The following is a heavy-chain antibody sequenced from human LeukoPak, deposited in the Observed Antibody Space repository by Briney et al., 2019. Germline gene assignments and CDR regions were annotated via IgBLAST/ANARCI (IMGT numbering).Heavy chain of an antibody. CDR2: VSQSGTTI. D-gene: IGHD3-10*01. CDR3: AREGHTYGSDY. Sequence: SGGSLRLSCTVSGFTFSDYYMSWISQAPGRGLEWLSYVSQSGTTIYYADSVKGRFTISRDNGKKLMYLQMNSLRAEDTGMYYCAREGHTYGSDYWGQGTLVTVSS. J-gene: IGHJ4*02. V-gene: IGHV3-11*01. CDR1: GFTFSDYY.